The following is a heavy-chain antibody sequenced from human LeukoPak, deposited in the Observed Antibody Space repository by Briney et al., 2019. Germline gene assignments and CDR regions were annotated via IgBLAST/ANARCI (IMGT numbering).Heavy chain of an antibody. Sequence: PSETLSLTCTVSGGSISSSSYYWGWIRQPPGKGLEWIGSIYYSGSTYYNPSLKSRVTISVDTSKNQFSLKLSSVTAADTAVYYCARQTSPPVLLWFGETGWYFDYWGQGTLVTVFS. CDR3: ARQTSPPVLLWFGETGWYFDY. CDR2: IYYSGST. V-gene: IGHV4-39*01. CDR1: GGSISSSSYY. D-gene: IGHD3-10*01. J-gene: IGHJ4*02.